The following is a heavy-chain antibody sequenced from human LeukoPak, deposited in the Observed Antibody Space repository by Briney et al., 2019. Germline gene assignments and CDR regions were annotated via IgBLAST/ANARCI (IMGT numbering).Heavy chain of an antibody. D-gene: IGHD3-10*01. J-gene: IGHJ4*02. Sequence: ASVKVSCKASGYTFTGYYMHWVRQAPGQGLEWMGWINPNSGGTNYAQKFQGRVTMTRDTSISTAYMELSRLRSDDTAVYYCARDRTSYYYGTSSSFDYWGQGTLVTVSS. CDR3: ARDRTSYYYGTSSSFDY. CDR2: INPNSGGT. V-gene: IGHV1-2*02. CDR1: GYTFTGYY.